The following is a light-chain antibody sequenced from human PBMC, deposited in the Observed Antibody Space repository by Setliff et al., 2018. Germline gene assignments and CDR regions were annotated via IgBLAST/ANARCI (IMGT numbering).Light chain of an antibody. J-gene: IGLJ1*01. V-gene: IGLV2-8*01. CDR1: SRDVGAYNL. Sequence: QSALAQPPSASGSPGQSLTISCTGTSRDVGAYNLVSWYQQLPGKAPKLLIYEVTKRPSGVPDRFSGSKSGNTASLTVSGLQADDEADYYCCSYAASYNPYVFGTGTKVTVL. CDR3: CSYAASYNPYV. CDR2: EVT.